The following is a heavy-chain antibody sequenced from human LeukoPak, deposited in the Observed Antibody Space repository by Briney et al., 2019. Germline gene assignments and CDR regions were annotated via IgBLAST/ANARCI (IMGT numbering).Heavy chain of an antibody. J-gene: IGHJ4*02. V-gene: IGHV1-46*01. CDR1: GYTFTSYD. CDR3: ATLAYCGGDCYPDY. D-gene: IGHD2-21*02. CDR2: INPSGGST. Sequence: ASVKVSCKASGYTFTSYDINWVRQVTGQGLEWMGIINPSGGSTSYAQKFQGRVTMTRDMSTSTVYMELSSLRSEDTAVYYCATLAYCGGDCYPDYWGQGTLVTASS.